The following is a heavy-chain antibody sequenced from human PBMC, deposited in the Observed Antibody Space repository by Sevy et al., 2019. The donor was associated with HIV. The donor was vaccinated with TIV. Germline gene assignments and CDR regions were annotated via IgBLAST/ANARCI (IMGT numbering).Heavy chain of an antibody. CDR1: GGSIVAYY. Sequence: SGTLSLTCSVSGGSIVAYYWSWIRQPPGKGLEWIGYISYRGDTNYNPSLKSRVSISVDTSNNQFSLRLTSVTAADTAVYYCARRSDYYDTSGYYYFDYWGQGTLVTVSS. CDR2: ISYRGDT. D-gene: IGHD3-22*01. J-gene: IGHJ4*02. V-gene: IGHV4-59*12. CDR3: ARRSDYYDTSGYYYFDY.